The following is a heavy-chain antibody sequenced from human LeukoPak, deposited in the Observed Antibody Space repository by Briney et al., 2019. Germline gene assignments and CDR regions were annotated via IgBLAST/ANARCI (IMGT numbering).Heavy chain of an antibody. Sequence: SETLSLTCTVSGGSISSYYWSWIRQPPGKGLEWIGYIYYSGSTNYNPSLKRRVSISVDTSKNQFSLKLSSVTAADTAVYYCARSDYSTYFDYWGQGTLVTVSS. V-gene: IGHV4-59*01. CDR3: ARSDYSTYFDY. J-gene: IGHJ4*02. CDR2: IYYSGST. CDR1: GGSISSYY. D-gene: IGHD2-15*01.